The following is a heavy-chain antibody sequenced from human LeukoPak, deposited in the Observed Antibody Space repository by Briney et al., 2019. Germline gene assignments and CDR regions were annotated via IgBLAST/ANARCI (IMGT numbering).Heavy chain of an antibody. CDR1: GGSISSYY. CDR2: IYTSGST. D-gene: IGHD1-26*01. CDR3: ARDRGSFVGAIGRNAFDI. Sequence: PSETLSLTCTVCGGSISSYYWSWIRQPAGKGLEWIGRIYTSGSTNYNPSLKSRVTMSVDTSKNQSSLKLSSVTAADTAVYYCARDRGSFVGAIGRNAFDIWGQGTMVTVSS. J-gene: IGHJ3*02. V-gene: IGHV4-4*07.